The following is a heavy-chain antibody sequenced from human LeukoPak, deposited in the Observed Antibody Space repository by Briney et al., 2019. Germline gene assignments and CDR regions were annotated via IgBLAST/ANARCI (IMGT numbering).Heavy chain of an antibody. D-gene: IGHD4-23*01. V-gene: IGHV3-23*01. CDR3: AKLTVVDY. CDR2: VSASGGST. Sequence: LGESLKISCAASGFTFSIYAMNWVRQAPGKGLEWISTVSASGGSTYYADSIKGRFTISRDNSKNTLYLQMNSLRADDTAVYYCAKLTVVDYWGQGTLVTVSS. CDR1: GFTFSIYA. J-gene: IGHJ4*02.